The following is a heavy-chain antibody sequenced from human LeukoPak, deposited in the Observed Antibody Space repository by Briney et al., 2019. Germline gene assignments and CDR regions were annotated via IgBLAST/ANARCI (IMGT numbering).Heavy chain of an antibody. Sequence: PSETLSPTCSVSGYSISSGYYWGWIRPPPGRGLEWIGSIYYTGGTLYNPSLKSRVSMSVDTSTNQFSLKLTSVTAADTAVYYCARDRTGRNTAQDDYWGQGTLVTVSS. V-gene: IGHV4-38-2*02. CDR1: GYSISSGYY. CDR3: ARDRTGRNTAQDDY. J-gene: IGHJ4*02. CDR2: IYYTGGT. D-gene: IGHD5-18*01.